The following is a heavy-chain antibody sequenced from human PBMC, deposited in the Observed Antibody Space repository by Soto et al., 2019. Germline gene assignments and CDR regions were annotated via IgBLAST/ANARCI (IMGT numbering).Heavy chain of an antibody. CDR3: ASDPVGASDSYGLDV. CDR1: GFTFSNYG. V-gene: IGHV3-33*01. Sequence: QVQLVESGGGVVQPGRSLRLSCAASGFTFSNYGMHWVRQAPGKGLEWVAIIWHDGNNKYYADSVRGRFIISRDNSKTRRYLQTNSLRAEDTAVYYCASDPVGASDSYGLDVWGQGPPVTVSS. D-gene: IGHD1-26*01. CDR2: IWHDGNNK. J-gene: IGHJ6*02.